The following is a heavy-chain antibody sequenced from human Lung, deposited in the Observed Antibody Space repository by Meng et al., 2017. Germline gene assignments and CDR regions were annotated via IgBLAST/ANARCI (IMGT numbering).Heavy chain of an antibody. CDR3: ATGAAAADH. D-gene: IGHD6-13*01. J-gene: IGHJ4*02. CDR1: GFSFTDAW. V-gene: IGHV3-15*01. Sequence: VEDGGGLVKPGGSLSLSCVASGFSFTDAWMSWVRQAPGKGLEWVGRIKSNSDGGTTDYAAPVKGRFTISRDDSKNTLYLQMNSLITEDTAVYFCATGAAAADHWGQGTLVTVSS. CDR2: IKSNSDGGTT.